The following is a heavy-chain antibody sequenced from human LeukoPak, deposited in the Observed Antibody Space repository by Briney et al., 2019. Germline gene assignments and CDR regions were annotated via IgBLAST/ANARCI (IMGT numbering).Heavy chain of an antibody. CDR2: IASDGSHT. J-gene: IGHJ3*02. Sequence: PGESLRLSCAVSGFTFSTYFMHWVRQAPGKGLEWVADIASDGSHTFYVDSVKGRFTISRDNSKNTLYLQMNSLRAEDTAVYFCARERQDTILHSGSFDIWGQGTMVTVSS. CDR3: ARERQDTILHSGSFDI. D-gene: IGHD2-21*01. V-gene: IGHV3-30-3*01. CDR1: GFTFSTYF.